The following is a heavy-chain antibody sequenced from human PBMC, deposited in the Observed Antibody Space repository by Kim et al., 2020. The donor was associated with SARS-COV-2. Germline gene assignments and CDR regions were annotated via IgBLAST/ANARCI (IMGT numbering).Heavy chain of an antibody. Sequence: GGRTYDADSVKGRVTISRDNSKNTLYLQMNSLRAEDTAVYYCAKDLHGGYWGQGTLVTVSS. J-gene: IGHJ4*02. V-gene: IGHV3-23*01. D-gene: IGHD4-17*01. CDR3: AKDLHGGY. CDR2: GGRT.